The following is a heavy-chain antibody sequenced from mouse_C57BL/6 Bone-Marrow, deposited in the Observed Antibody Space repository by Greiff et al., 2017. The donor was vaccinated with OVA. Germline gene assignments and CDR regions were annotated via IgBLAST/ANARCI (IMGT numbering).Heavy chain of an antibody. J-gene: IGHJ4*01. CDR1: GYTFPSYG. CDR3: ARGGDYYGSSPYYAMDY. V-gene: IGHV1-81*01. Sequence: QVQLQQSGAELARPGASVKLSCKASGYTFPSYGISWVKQRTGQGLEWIGEIYPRSGNTYYNEKFKGKATLTADKSSSTAYMERRRLTSEDSAVYFCARGGDYYGSSPYYAMDYWGQGTSVTVSS. CDR2: IYPRSGNT. D-gene: IGHD1-1*01.